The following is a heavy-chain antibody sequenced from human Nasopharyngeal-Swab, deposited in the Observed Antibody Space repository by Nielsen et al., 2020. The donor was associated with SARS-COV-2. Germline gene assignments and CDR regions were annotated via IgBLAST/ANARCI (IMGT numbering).Heavy chain of an antibody. Sequence: GESLKISCAASGFTFSSYDMHWVRQATGKGLEWVSAIGTAGDTYYPGSVKGRFTISRENAKNSLYLQMNSLRAGDTAVYYCARSFSYDSSGYYYWYLDLWGRGTLVTVSS. CDR3: ARSFSYDSSGYYYWYLDL. V-gene: IGHV3-13*01. CDR1: GFTFSSYD. D-gene: IGHD3-22*01. CDR2: IGTAGDT. J-gene: IGHJ2*01.